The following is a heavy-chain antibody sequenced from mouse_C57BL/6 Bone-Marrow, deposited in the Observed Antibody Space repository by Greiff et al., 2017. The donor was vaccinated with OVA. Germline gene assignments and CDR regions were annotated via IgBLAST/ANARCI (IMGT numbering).Heavy chain of an antibody. D-gene: IGHD4-1*01. CDR3: ARGETGTIFFFAY. CDR2: IYPGSGST. V-gene: IGHV1-55*01. J-gene: IGHJ3*01. CDR1: GYTFTSYW. Sequence: VQLQESGAELVKPGASVKMSCKASGYTFTSYWITWVKQRPGQGLEWIGDIYPGSGSTNYNEKFKSKATLTVDTSSSTAYMQLSSLTSEDSAVYYCARGETGTIFFFAYWGQGTLVTVSA.